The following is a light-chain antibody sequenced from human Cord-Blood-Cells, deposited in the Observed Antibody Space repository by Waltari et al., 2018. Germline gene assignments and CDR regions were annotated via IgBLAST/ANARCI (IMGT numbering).Light chain of an antibody. J-gene: IGKJ1*01. V-gene: IGKV1-39*01. CDR3: QQSYSTLTWT. CDR1: QSISSY. CDR2: AAS. Sequence: DIQMTQSPSSLSASVGDRVPITCRARQSISSYLNWYQQKPGKAPKLLIYAASSLQSGVPSRFSGSGSGTDFTLTISSLQPEDFATYYCQQSYSTLTWTFGQGTKVEIK.